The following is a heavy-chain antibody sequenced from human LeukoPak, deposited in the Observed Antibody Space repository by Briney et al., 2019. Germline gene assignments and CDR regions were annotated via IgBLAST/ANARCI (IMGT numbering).Heavy chain of an antibody. D-gene: IGHD5-12*01. CDR2: ISGSGGST. CDR3: AKDGIVAGKDEYYFDY. Sequence: GGSLRLSCAASGFTFSSYSMNWVRQAPGKGLEWVSAISGSGGSTYYADSVKGRFTISRDNSKNTLYLQMNSLRAEDTAVYYCAKDGIVAGKDEYYFDYWGQGTLVTVSS. V-gene: IGHV3-23*01. CDR1: GFTFSSYS. J-gene: IGHJ4*02.